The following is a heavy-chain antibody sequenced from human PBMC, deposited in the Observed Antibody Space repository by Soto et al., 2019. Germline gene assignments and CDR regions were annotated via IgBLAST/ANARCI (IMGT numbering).Heavy chain of an antibody. D-gene: IGHD6-6*01. CDR2: IKHDGSEK. J-gene: IGHJ5*02. CDR3: ATVGVAAPIDP. V-gene: IGHV3-7*01. Sequence: EVQLVESGGGLVQPGGSLRLSCAASGFSFSDYSMTWVRQAPGKGLEWVADIKHDGSEKHYLDSVKGRFTIFRDDARNSLYLQISSLKAEDTAVYYGATVGVAAPIDPWGQGTLVTVSS. CDR1: GFSFSDYS.